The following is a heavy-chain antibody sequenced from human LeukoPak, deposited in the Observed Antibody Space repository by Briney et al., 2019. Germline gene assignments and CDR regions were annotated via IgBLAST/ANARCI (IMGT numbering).Heavy chain of an antibody. Sequence: GGSLRLSCAASGFIFSRYDIDWVRLAPGKGLEWVAFIRYDGSNKYYADSVQGRFTISRDNSKNTLYLQMDSLRAEDTAVYYCVVTGKTEAFDIWGQGTIVTVSS. CDR1: GFIFSRYD. D-gene: IGHD2-21*02. CDR3: VVTGKTEAFDI. J-gene: IGHJ3*02. V-gene: IGHV3-30*02. CDR2: IRYDGSNK.